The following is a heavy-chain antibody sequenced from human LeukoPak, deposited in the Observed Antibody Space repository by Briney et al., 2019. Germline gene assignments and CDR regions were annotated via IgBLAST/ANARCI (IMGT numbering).Heavy chain of an antibody. CDR2: INHSGST. V-gene: IGHV4-34*01. J-gene: IGHJ4*02. CDR1: GGSFSGYY. CDR3: ARYEDYYDSSGSTQFDY. Sequence: PSETLSLTCAVYGGSFSGYYWSWIRQPPGKGLEWIGEINHSGSTNYNPSLKSRVTISVDTSKNQFSPKLSSVTAADTAVYYCARYEDYYDSSGSTQFDYWGQGTLVTVSS. D-gene: IGHD3-22*01.